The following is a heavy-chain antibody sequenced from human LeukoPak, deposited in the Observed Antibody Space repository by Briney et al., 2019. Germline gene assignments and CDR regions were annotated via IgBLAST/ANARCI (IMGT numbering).Heavy chain of an antibody. Sequence: SETLSLTCTVSGGSITTNYWSWIRQPPGKGLEWIGFLSHSGTSNDNPSLKSRVTISLDTSKNQFFLKLSSVTAADTAMYFCARMQGPRYFDLWGRGTLVTVSS. V-gene: IGHV4-59*08. J-gene: IGHJ2*01. CDR1: GGSITTNY. CDR3: ARMQGPRYFDL. CDR2: LSHSGTS.